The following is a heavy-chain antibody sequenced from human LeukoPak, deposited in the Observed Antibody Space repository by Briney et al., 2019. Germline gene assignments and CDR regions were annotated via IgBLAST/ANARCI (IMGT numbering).Heavy chain of an antibody. V-gene: IGHV3-23*01. CDR2: ISDGDGTT. Sequence: PGGSLRLSCEASGFTFSSHAMSWVRQAPGKGLEWVSSISDGDGTTDYVDSVKGRFTISRDNSKNSLFLQMNSLRAEDTAVYYCARGGAFGDRTYYFASWGQGILVTVSS. D-gene: IGHD4-17*01. J-gene: IGHJ4*02. CDR1: GFTFSSHA. CDR3: ARGGAFGDRTYYFAS.